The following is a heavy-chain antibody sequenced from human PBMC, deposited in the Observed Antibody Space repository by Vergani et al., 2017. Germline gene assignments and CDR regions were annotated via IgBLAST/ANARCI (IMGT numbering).Heavy chain of an antibody. Sequence: QVQLVQSGAEVKKPGASVKVSCKASGYTFTSYYLHWVRQAPGQGLEWMGIINPSRGSTSYAQKFQGRVTMTRDTSTSTVYMELSSLRSEDTAVYYCASGPMMATPFDYWGQGTLVTVSS. J-gene: IGHJ4*02. CDR1: GYTFTSYY. V-gene: IGHV1-46*01. CDR3: ASGPMMATPFDY. CDR2: INPSRGST. D-gene: IGHD5-24*01.